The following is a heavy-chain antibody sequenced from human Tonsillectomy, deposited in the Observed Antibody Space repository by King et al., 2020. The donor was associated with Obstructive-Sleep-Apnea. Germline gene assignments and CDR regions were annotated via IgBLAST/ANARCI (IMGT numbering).Heavy chain of an antibody. V-gene: IGHV3-30*03. D-gene: IGHD3-22*01. CDR2: ISYDGSNK. J-gene: IGHJ3*02. CDR1: GFTFSSYG. Sequence: VQLVESGGGVVQPGRSLRLSCAASGFTFSSYGMHWVRQAPGKGLEWVAVISYDGSNKYYADSVKGRFTISRDNSKNTLYLQMNSLRAEDTAVYYCATIPPCYYDSSGCGGNAFDIWGQGTMVTVSS. CDR3: ATIPPCYYDSSGCGGNAFDI.